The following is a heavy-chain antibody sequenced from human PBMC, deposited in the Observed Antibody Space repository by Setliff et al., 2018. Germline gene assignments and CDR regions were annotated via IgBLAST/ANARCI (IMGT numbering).Heavy chain of an antibody. J-gene: IGHJ4*02. Sequence: GGSLRLSCAASGFTFNSYAMSWVRQAPGKGLEWVSAISGSGGSTYHADSVKGRFTISRDNSKNTLYLQTNSLRAEDTAVYYCAKDETTVTTYLFDYWGQGTLVTVSS. CDR2: ISGSGGST. V-gene: IGHV3-23*01. CDR1: GFTFNSYA. CDR3: AKDETTVTTYLFDY. D-gene: IGHD4-17*01.